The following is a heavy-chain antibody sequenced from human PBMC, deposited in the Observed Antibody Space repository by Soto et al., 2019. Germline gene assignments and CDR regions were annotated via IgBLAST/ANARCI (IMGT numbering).Heavy chain of an antibody. Sequence: PGGSLRLSCAASGFTFSSYSMNWVRQAPGKGLEWVSSISSRSSYIYYADSVKGRFTISRDNAKNSLYLQMNSLRAEDTAVYYCARDRRAAAGTFYWGQGTLVTVS. CDR3: ARDRRAAAGTFY. J-gene: IGHJ4*02. CDR2: ISSRSSYI. D-gene: IGHD6-13*01. CDR1: GFTFSSYS. V-gene: IGHV3-21*01.